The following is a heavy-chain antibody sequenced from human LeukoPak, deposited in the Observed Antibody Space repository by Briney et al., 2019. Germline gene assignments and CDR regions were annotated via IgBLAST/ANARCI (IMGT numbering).Heavy chain of an antibody. V-gene: IGHV1-18*01. CDR3: ARDCTSTSCYNVY. CDR1: GYTFNNYG. CDR2: TSAYNGNT. Sequence: ASVKVSCKAPGYTFNNYGISWVRQAPGQGLEWMGWTSAYNGNTKYVQNLQGRVTMTTDTSTSTAYMELRSLRSDDTAVYYCARDCTSTSCYNVYWGQGTLVTVSS. J-gene: IGHJ4*02. D-gene: IGHD2-2*02.